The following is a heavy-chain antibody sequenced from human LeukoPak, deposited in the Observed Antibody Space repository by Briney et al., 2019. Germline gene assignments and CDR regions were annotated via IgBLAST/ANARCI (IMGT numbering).Heavy chain of an antibody. J-gene: IGHJ4*02. CDR3: ARDGPQWLAQFDY. CDR1: GGSISSYY. D-gene: IGHD6-19*01. CDR2: IYYGGST. V-gene: IGHV4-59*01. Sequence: PSETLSLTCTVSGGSISSYYWSWIRQSLGKGLEWIGYIYYGGSTDYNPSLKSRVTMTVDTSKKQFSLKLTSVTAADTAFYYCARDGPQWLAQFDYWGQGILVTVSS.